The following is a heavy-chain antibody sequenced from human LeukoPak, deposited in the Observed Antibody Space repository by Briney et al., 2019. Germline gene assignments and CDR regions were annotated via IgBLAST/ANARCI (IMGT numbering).Heavy chain of an antibody. V-gene: IGHV4-61*01. Sequence: PSETLSLTCTVSGGSVSSGSYYWSWIRQPPGKGLEWIGCIYYSGSTNYNPSLKSRVTISVDTSKNQFSLKLSSVTAADTAVYYCARVRRDGYNRPFDYWGQGTLVTVSS. J-gene: IGHJ4*02. D-gene: IGHD5-24*01. CDR1: GGSVSSGSYY. CDR2: IYYSGST. CDR3: ARVRRDGYNRPFDY.